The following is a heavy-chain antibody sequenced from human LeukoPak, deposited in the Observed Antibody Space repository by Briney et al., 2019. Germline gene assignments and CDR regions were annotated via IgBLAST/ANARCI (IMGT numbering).Heavy chain of an antibody. CDR1: GLTFSNYW. D-gene: IGHD3-22*01. J-gene: IGHJ4*02. Sequence: GGSLRLSCAASGLTFSNYWMSWVRQGPGKGLEWVANIKHDGSEKYYIDSVKGRFTISRDNSKNTLYLQMNSLRAEDTAVYYCAKASRYYYDSSGSNFDYWGQGTLVTVSS. CDR3: AKASRYYYDSSGSNFDY. CDR2: IKHDGSEK. V-gene: IGHV3-7*01.